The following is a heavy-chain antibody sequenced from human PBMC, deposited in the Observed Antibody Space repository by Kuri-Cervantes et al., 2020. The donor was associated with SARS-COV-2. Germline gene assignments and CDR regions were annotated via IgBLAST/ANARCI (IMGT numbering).Heavy chain of an antibody. Sequence: SETLSLTCTVSGDSITSGGYHWTWIRQLPGKGLEWIGYIYYSASTYYNPSLKSRVTIGVDASQNQISLKLRSVTAADTAVYYCATTTIFGGEFDYWGQGILVTVSS. CDR1: GDSITSGGYH. D-gene: IGHD3-3*01. CDR3: ATTTIFGGEFDY. V-gene: IGHV4-31*03. CDR2: IYYSAST. J-gene: IGHJ4*02.